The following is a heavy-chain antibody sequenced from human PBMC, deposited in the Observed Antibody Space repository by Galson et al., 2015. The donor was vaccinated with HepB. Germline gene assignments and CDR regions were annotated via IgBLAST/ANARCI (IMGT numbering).Heavy chain of an antibody. CDR3: TTGGGTSDY. CDR1: GFNFNNAW. Sequence: SLRLSCAVSGFNFNNAWMSWVRQAPGKGLEGVGRIKGSSDGGTTDYTVPVKGRFTISRDDSKNTVYLQMNSLKTEDTAMYYCTTGGGTSDYWGQGTLVTVSS. CDR2: IKGSSDGGTT. J-gene: IGHJ4*02. V-gene: IGHV3-15*01.